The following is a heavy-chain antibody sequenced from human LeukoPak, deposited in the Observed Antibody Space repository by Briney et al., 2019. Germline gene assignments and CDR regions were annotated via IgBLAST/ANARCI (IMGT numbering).Heavy chain of an antibody. D-gene: IGHD3-3*01. J-gene: IGHJ4*02. Sequence: GGSLRLSCAASGFTFSSYWMSWVRQAPGKGLEWVANIKQDGSEKYYVDSVKGRFTTPRDNAKNSRYLQMNSLRAEDTAVYYCARVSVGFGGPFDYWGQGTLVTVSS. CDR1: GFTFSSYW. CDR2: IKQDGSEK. CDR3: ARVSVGFGGPFDY. V-gene: IGHV3-7*01.